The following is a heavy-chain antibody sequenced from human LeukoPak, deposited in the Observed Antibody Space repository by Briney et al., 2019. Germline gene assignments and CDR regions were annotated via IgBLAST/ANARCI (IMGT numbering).Heavy chain of an antibody. J-gene: IGHJ2*01. V-gene: IGHV4-59*08. D-gene: IGHD2-8*01. Sequence: PSETLSLTCTVSGCSISSYYWSWLRQPPGKGLEWIGYIYYSGSTNYNPSLMSRVTISVDTSKNQFSMTLSSVTAADTAVYYWARGVREYGGFDLWGRGTLVTVSS. CDR2: IYYSGST. CDR1: GCSISSYY. CDR3: ARGVREYGGFDL.